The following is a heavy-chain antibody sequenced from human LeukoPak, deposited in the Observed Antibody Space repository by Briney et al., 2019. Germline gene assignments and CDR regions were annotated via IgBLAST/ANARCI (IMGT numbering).Heavy chain of an antibody. CDR1: GYTFTSYA. CDR3: ERGGIAAAGTS. D-gene: IGHD6-13*01. V-gene: IGHV1-3*01. Sequence: ASVKVSCKASGYTFTSYAMHWVGQAPGQRLEWMGWINAGTGNTKYSQKFQGRVTITRDTSASTAYMELSSLRSEDTAVYYCERGGIAAAGTSWGQGTLVTVSS. CDR2: INAGTGNT. J-gene: IGHJ5*02.